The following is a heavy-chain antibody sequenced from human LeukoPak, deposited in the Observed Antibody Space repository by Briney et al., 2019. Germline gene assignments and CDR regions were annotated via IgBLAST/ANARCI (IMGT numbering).Heavy chain of an antibody. CDR3: ARDRAGFFDD. CDR2: IYSSGST. CDR1: GDTISGFA. J-gene: IGHJ4*02. D-gene: IGHD6-13*01. V-gene: IGHV4-4*07. Sequence: SETLSLTCTVSGDTISGFAWSWIRQPSGKGLEWIGRIYSSGSTNYSPPLRSRVTMSVDTKNQFSLKVNSVTAADTAVYYCARDRAGFFDDWGQGTLVTVSS.